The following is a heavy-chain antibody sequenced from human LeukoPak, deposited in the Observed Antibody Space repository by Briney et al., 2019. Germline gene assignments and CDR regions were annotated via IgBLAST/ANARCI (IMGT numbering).Heavy chain of an antibody. V-gene: IGHV4-59*01. J-gene: IGHJ4*02. Sequence: SETLSLTWTISGDSTNTYFWSWIRQPPGKGLGWIGYIYYTGATNYNPSLKSRVTISVDTSKNQFSLKVSSVTAADTGVYYCASKSTDHGELRFDYWGQGTLVTVSS. CDR1: GDSTNTYF. CDR2: IYYTGAT. CDR3: ASKSTDHGELRFDY. D-gene: IGHD4-17*01.